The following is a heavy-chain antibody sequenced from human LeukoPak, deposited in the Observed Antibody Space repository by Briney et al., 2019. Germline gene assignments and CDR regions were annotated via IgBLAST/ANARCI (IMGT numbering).Heavy chain of an antibody. V-gene: IGHV2-5*01. CDR3: AHSRPTYPYDY. CDR2: IYWNDDK. Sequence: TLSLTCTVSGGSISSYYWSWIRQPPGKGLEWLALIYWNDDKRYSPSLKSRLTITKDTSKNQVVLTMTNMDPVDTATYYCAHSRPTYPYDYWGQGALVTVSS. CDR1: GGSISSYYW. J-gene: IGHJ4*02.